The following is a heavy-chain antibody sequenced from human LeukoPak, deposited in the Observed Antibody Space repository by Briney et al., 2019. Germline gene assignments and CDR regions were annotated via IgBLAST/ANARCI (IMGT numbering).Heavy chain of an antibody. CDR3: ARMADHYYYYCMDV. Sequence: GGSLRLSCAASGFTFSSYGMHWVRQAPGKGLEWVAVISYDGSNKYYADSVKGRFTISRDNSKNTLYLQMNSLRAEDTAVYYCARMADHYYYYCMDVWGKGTTVTVSS. J-gene: IGHJ6*03. D-gene: IGHD5-24*01. CDR1: GFTFSSYG. CDR2: ISYDGSNK. V-gene: IGHV3-30*03.